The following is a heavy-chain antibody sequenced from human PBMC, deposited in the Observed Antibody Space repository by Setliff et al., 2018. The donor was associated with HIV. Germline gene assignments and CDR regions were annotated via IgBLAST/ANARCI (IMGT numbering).Heavy chain of an antibody. Sequence: NPSETLSLTCTVSGGSISSGSYYWSWIRQPPGKGLEWIGYIYYSGSTNYNPSLKSRVTISVDTSKNQFSLKLSSVTAADTAVYYCARGSSWQYYYYYYMDVWGKGTTVTVSS. D-gene: IGHD6-13*01. CDR1: GGSISSGSYY. CDR3: ARGSSWQYYYYYYMDV. V-gene: IGHV4-61*01. CDR2: IYYSGST. J-gene: IGHJ6*03.